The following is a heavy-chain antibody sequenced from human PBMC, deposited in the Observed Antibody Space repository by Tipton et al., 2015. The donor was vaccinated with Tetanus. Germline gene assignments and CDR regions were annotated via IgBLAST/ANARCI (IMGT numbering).Heavy chain of an antibody. CDR1: GGTFTNYA. V-gene: IGHV1-18*01. Sequence: VQSGPEVKKPGSSVKVSCKASGGTFTNYALSWVRQAPGQGLEWMGWISAYSGNTKYPQKLQGRVTMTTDTSTSTAYMELRSLRSDDTAVYFCARLVKQWLVPEDYWGQGTLITVSS. CDR2: ISAYSGNT. CDR3: ARLVKQWLVPEDY. D-gene: IGHD6-19*01. J-gene: IGHJ4*02.